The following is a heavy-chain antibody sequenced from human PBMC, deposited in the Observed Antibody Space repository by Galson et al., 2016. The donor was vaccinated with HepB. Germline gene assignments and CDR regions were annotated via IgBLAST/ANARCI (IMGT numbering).Heavy chain of an antibody. CDR3: ARDLDTAMEWERYYYYGMDV. D-gene: IGHD5-18*01. CDR2: IRSSSSNI. J-gene: IGHJ6*02. Sequence: LRLSCAASGFIFSSYSMNWVRQTPGKGLEWVSSIRSSSSNIYYADSVKGRFTISRDNAKNSLYLQMNSLRAEDTAVYYCARDLDTAMEWERYYYYGMDVWGQGTTVTVSS. CDR1: GFIFSSYS. V-gene: IGHV3-21*01.